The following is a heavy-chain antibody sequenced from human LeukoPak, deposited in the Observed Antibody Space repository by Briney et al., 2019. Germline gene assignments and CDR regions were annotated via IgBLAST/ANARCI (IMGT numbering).Heavy chain of an antibody. CDR3: ARAVGYDSSGYDFDY. D-gene: IGHD3-22*01. V-gene: IGHV4-39*07. J-gene: IGHJ4*02. CDR2: IYYSGST. Sequence: SETLSLTCTVSGGSISSSNYYWGWIRQPPGKGLEWIGSIYYSGSTYYNPSLKSRVTISVDTSKNQFSLKLSSVTAADTAVYYCARAVGYDSSGYDFDYWGQGTLVTVSS. CDR1: GGSISSSNYY.